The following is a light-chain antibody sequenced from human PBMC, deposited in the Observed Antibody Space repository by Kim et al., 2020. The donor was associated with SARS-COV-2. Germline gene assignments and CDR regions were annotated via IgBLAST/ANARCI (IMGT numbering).Light chain of an antibody. CDR2: SNN. CDR3: AAWDDSLNGYVV. J-gene: IGLJ2*01. V-gene: IGLV1-44*01. Sequence: RVTISCSGRSSNIGSNTVTWYQQLPGTAPKLLSYSNNQRPSGVPDRFSGSKSGTSASLAISGLQSEDEADYYCAAWDDSLNGYVVFGGGTQLTVL. CDR1: SSNIGSNT.